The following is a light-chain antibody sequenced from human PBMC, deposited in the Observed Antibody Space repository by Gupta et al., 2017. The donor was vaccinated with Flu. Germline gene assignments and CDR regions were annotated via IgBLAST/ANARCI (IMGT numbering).Light chain of an antibody. CDR2: SNN. J-gene: IGLJ3*02. V-gene: IGLV1-44*01. CDR1: SSNIGSNT. CDR3: AAWDDSLNGPV. Sequence: QSVLTQPPSASGTLGQRVTISCSGSSSNIGSNTVNWYQQLPGTATNLLIYSNNQRPSGVPDRFSGSKSGTSASLAISGLQSEDEADYYCAAWDDSLNGPVFGGGTKLTVL.